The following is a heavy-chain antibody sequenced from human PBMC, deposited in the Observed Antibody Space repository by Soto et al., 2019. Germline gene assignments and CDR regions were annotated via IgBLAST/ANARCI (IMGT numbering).Heavy chain of an antibody. CDR3: AKDQGDSSIQKD. CDR1: GFTFSSYA. CDR2: ISGSGGST. J-gene: IGHJ1*01. Sequence: PGGSLRLSCAASGFTFSSYAMSWVRQAPGKGLEWVSAISGSGGSTYHADSVKGRFTISRDNSKNTLYLQMNSLRAEDTAVYYCAKDQGDSSIQKDWGQGTLVTVSS. V-gene: IGHV3-23*01. D-gene: IGHD6-13*01.